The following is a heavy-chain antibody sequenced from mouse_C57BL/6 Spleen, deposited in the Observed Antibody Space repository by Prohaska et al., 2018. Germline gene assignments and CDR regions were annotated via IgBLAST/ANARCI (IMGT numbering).Heavy chain of an antibody. V-gene: IGHV4-1*01. J-gene: IGHJ1*03. CDR1: GIDFSRYC. CDR2: INPDSSTI. D-gene: IGHD4-1*01. CDR3: ASPNWDWYFDV. Sequence: EVKLLQSGGGLVQPGGSLKLSCAASGIDFSRYCMIWVRLSPAKGLEWIGEINPDSSTINYAPSLKDKFSICRDNAKNTLYLQMSKVRSEDTALYYCASPNWDWYFDVWGTGTTVTVSS.